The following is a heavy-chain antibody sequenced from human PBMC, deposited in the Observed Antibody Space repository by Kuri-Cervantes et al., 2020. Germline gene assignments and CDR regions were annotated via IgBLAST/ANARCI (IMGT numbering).Heavy chain of an antibody. J-gene: IGHJ2*01. CDR1: GFSFSTYS. Sequence: ESLKISCAASGFSFSTYSMCWVRQAPGKGLEWIGSIYYSGSTYYNPSLKSRVTISVDTSKNQFSLKLSSVTAADTAVYYCARDSRYFDLWGRGTLVTVSS. V-gene: IGHV4-39*07. CDR3: ARDSRYFDL. CDR2: IYYSGST.